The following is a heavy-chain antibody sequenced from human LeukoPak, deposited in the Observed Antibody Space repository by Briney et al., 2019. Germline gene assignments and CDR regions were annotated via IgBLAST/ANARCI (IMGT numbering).Heavy chain of an antibody. Sequence: SQTLSLTCAISGDSVSSNSVTWNWIGQSPSRGLEWLGRTYYRSTWYNDYAVSVRGRITVNPDTSKNQFSLHLNSVTPEDTAVYYCARRLTQYDCFDPWGQGILVTVSS. CDR1: GDSVSSNSVT. D-gene: IGHD2-2*01. V-gene: IGHV6-1*01. J-gene: IGHJ5*02. CDR2: TYYRSTWYN. CDR3: ARRLTQYDCFDP.